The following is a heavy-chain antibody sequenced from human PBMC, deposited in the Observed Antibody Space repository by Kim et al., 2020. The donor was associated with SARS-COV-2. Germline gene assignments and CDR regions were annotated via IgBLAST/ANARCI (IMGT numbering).Heavy chain of an antibody. D-gene: IGHD2-15*01. Sequence: GGSLRLSCAVSGFTFSSYWMHWVRQAPGKGLVWVSRIKTDGSRTDYADSVEGRFTVSRDNAKNTLYLQMNSLRAEDTAVYYCARDRVGNTAIDYWGQGTLVTVSS. CDR1: GFTFSSYW. J-gene: IGHJ4*02. V-gene: IGHV3-74*01. CDR3: ARDRVGNTAIDY. CDR2: IKTDGSRT.